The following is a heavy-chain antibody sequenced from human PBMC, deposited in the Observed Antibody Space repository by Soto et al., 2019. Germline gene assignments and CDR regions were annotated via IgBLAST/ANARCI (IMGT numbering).Heavy chain of an antibody. V-gene: IGHV1-18*01. Sequence: ASVKVSCKASGYTFTSYGISWVRQAPGQGLEWMGWISAYNGNTNYAQKLQGRVTMATDTSTSTAYMELRSLRSDDTAVYYCAKAGLYDSSGYHNYYFDYWGQGTLVTVSS. CDR1: GYTFTSYG. J-gene: IGHJ4*02. D-gene: IGHD3-22*01. CDR2: ISAYNGNT. CDR3: AKAGLYDSSGYHNYYFDY.